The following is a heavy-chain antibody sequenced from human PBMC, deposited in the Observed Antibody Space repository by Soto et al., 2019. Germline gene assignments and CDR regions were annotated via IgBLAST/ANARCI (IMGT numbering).Heavy chain of an antibody. V-gene: IGHV3-23*01. CDR1: GFTFSNAW. Sequence: GGSLRLSCAASGFTFSNAWMNWVRQAPGKGLEWVSAISGSGGSTYYADSVKGRFTISRDNSKNTLYLQMNSLRAEDTAVYYCAKDLGYDFWSGYYGFDYWGQGTLVTVSS. CDR2: ISGSGGST. J-gene: IGHJ4*02. D-gene: IGHD3-3*01. CDR3: AKDLGYDFWSGYYGFDY.